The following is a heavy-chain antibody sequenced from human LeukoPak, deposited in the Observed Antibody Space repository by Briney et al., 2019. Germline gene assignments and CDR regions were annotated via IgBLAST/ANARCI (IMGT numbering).Heavy chain of an antibody. CDR1: GFIFSSYW. J-gene: IGHJ4*02. D-gene: IGHD3-3*01. CDR3: ARHVRFEGVDY. V-gene: IGHV3-7*01. CDR2: IKQDGSEK. Sequence: GGSLRLSCAASGFIFSSYWMSWVRRAPGKGLEWVANIKQDGSEKYYVDSVKGRFTISRDNAKNSLFLEMNSLRAEDTAVYYCARHVRFEGVDYWGQGTLVTVSS.